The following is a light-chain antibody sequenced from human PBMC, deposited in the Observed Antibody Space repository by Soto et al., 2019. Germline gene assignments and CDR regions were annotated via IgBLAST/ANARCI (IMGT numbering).Light chain of an antibody. CDR3: QQYNHWPPHRT. J-gene: IGKJ1*01. CDR2: GAS. V-gene: IGKV3-15*01. CDR1: QSVSSN. Sequence: EIVMTQSPATLSVSPGERATLSCRASQSVSSNLAWYQQKPGQAPRLLIYGASTRATGIPARFSGSGSGTEFTLTISSLQSEDFAIYLCQQYNHWPPHRTFGQGTKVEIK.